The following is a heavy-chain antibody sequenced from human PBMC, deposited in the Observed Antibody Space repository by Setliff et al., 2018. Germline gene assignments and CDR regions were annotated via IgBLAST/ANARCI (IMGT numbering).Heavy chain of an antibody. V-gene: IGHV4-39*07. D-gene: IGHD3-10*01. J-gene: IGHJ4*02. CDR1: GGSVSSTSHY. CDR3: ARVDFTMIQGVLGL. Sequence: KASETLSLTCNVSGGSVSSTSHYWGWIRQPPGKGMEWIGSVYYSGYTYYNPSLQSRVTISVDMSKNQFSMKLTSVTAADTAVYYCARVDFTMIQGVLGLWGQGTVVTVSS. CDR2: VYYSGYT.